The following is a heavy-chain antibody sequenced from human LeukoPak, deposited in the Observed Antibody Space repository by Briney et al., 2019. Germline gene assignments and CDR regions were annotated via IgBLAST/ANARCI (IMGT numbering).Heavy chain of an antibody. V-gene: IGHV3-7*01. Sequence: PGGSLRLSCVASGFTFRSYWMSWVRQAPGKGLEWVANIKQDGSEKYYVDSVKGRFTISRDNARNSLYLQMNSLRADDTVVYYCARDGEPFDYWGQGTLVTVSS. CDR1: GFTFRSYW. CDR2: IKQDGSEK. CDR3: ARDGEPFDY. J-gene: IGHJ4*02.